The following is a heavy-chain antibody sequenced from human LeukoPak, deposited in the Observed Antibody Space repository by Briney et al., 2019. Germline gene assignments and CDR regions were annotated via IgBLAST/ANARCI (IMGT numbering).Heavy chain of an antibody. V-gene: IGHV3-23*01. CDR1: GFTFSTYG. Sequence: GGSLRLSCAASGFTFSTYGMSWVRQAPGKGLEWVSTISGSGGSTYYADSVKGRFTISSDNSKNTLYLQMKSLRAEDTAVYYCAKDRAYYYGSGTDYWGQGTLVTVSS. CDR3: AKDRAYYYGSGTDY. J-gene: IGHJ4*02. D-gene: IGHD3-10*01. CDR2: ISGSGGST.